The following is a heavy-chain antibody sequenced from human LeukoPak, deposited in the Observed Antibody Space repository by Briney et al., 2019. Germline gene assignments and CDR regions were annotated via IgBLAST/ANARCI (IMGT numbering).Heavy chain of an antibody. D-gene: IGHD3-9*01. CDR2: INPSGST. CDR1: GYTFTGYY. CDR3: AREEVLTGYYIHFDY. V-gene: IGHV1-46*01. Sequence: VASVKVSCKASGYTFTGYYMHWVRQAPGQGLEWMGLINPSGSTVYAQKFQDRVTMTTDTSTSTVYMELSSLRSEDTAVYFCAREEVLTGYYIHFDYWGQGTLVTVSS. J-gene: IGHJ4*02.